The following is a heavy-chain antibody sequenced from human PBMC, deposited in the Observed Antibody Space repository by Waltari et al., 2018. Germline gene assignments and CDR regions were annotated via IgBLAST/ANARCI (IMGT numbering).Heavy chain of an antibody. CDR2: TWSDGSVE. V-gene: IGHV3-33*03. Sequence: QVQLVESGGGVVQPGKSLRLSCGASGFSLSNYGMHWVRQTPGRGLEWVALTWSDGSVEYYADSVRGRFTVSRDNSKNILYLDMDSLRVDDTATYYCAKDAFGNTYLDYWGQGTLVTVSS. CDR3: AKDAFGNTYLDY. CDR1: GFSLSNYG. D-gene: IGHD3-10*01. J-gene: IGHJ4*02.